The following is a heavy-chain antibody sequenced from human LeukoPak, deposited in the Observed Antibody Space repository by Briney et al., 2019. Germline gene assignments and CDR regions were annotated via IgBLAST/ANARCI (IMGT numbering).Heavy chain of an antibody. V-gene: IGHV4-30-2*01. CDR1: GGSISSGGYS. CDR3: ARVIDCSGGSCFSNWFDP. CDR2: IYHSGST. D-gene: IGHD2-15*01. Sequence: SQTLSLTCAVSGGSISSGGYSWSWIRQPPGRGLEWIGYIYHSGSTYYNPSLKSRVTISVDTSKNQFSLKLSSVTAADTAVYYCARVIDCSGGSCFSNWFDPWGQGTLVTVSS. J-gene: IGHJ5*02.